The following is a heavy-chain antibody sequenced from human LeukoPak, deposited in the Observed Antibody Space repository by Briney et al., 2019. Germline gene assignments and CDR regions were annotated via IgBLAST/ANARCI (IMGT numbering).Heavy chain of an antibody. CDR3: ARDIVVGPAAPAVYYYYGMDV. V-gene: IGHV1-2*02. J-gene: IGHJ6*02. CDR1: GYTFTGYY. D-gene: IGHD2-2*01. CDR2: INPNSGGT. Sequence: ASVTVSCKASGYTFTGYYMHWVRQAPGQGLEWMGWINPNSGGTNYAQKFQGRVTMTRDTSISTAYMELSRLRSDDTAVYYCARDIVVGPAAPAVYYYYGMDVWGQGTTVTVSS.